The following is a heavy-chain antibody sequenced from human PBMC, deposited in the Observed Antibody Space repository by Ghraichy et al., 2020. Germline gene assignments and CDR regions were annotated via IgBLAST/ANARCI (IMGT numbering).Heavy chain of an antibody. CDR1: GGSISSGDYY. D-gene: IGHD6-13*01. CDR2: IYYSGST. J-gene: IGHJ6*02. Sequence: SETLSLTCTVSGGSISSGDYYWSWIRQPPGKGLEWIGYIYYSGSTYYNPSLKSRVTISVDTSKNQFSLKLSSVTAADTAVYYCARVAVAQVYGMDVWGQGTTVTVSS. V-gene: IGHV4-30-4*01. CDR3: ARVAVAQVYGMDV.